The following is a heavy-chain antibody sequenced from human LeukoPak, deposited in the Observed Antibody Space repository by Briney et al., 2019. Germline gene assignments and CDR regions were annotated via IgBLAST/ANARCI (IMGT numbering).Heavy chain of an antibody. D-gene: IGHD6-19*01. CDR1: GFTFSSYA. CDR2: ISGSGGST. V-gene: IGHV3-23*01. Sequence: GGSLRLSCAASGFTFSSYAMSWVRQAPGKGLEWVSAISGSGGSTYYADSVKGRFTISRDNSKNTLCLQMNSLRAEDTAVYYCAKAMGAWYSSGWDFDYWGQGTLVTVSS. J-gene: IGHJ4*02. CDR3: AKAMGAWYSSGWDFDY.